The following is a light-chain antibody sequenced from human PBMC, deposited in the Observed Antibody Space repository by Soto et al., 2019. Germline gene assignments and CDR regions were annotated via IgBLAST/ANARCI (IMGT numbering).Light chain of an antibody. CDR3: QQYSYFAT. Sequence: DIQMTQSPSTLSASVGDRVTITCRASQSISSWLTWYQQKAGQAPKLLIYKASMVASGVPSRFSGSGSGTEFTLTISILQPDASATYYCQQYSYFATFGQGTKVEVK. V-gene: IGKV1-5*03. CDR2: KAS. J-gene: IGKJ1*01. CDR1: QSISSW.